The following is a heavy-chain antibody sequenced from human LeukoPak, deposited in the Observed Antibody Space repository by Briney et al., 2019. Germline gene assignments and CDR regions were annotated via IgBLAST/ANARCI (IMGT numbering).Heavy chain of an antibody. J-gene: IGHJ4*02. D-gene: IGHD3-10*01. CDR3: AKALLLFSSDYFDY. Sequence: GGSLRLSCAASQFTFSNYAMTWVRQAPGQGLEWVSAISGSGGRTYYADSLKGRFTISRDNSKNTLYLQMNSLRAEDTAVYYCAKALLLFSSDYFDYWGQGTLVTVSS. CDR2: ISGSGGRT. V-gene: IGHV3-23*01. CDR1: QFTFSNYA.